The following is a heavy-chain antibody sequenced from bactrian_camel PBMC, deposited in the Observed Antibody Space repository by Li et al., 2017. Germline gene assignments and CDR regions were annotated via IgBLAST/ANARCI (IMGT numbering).Heavy chain of an antibody. CDR3: AQDAWYGNAWYLLY. CDR1: GFTFSSHW. CDR2: INSGGGYT. V-gene: IGHV3S1*01. D-gene: IGHD6*01. J-gene: IGHJ4*01. Sequence: HVQLVESGGGLVQPGGSLRLSCAASGFTFSSHWMYRVRQAPGKGLEWVSGINSGGGYTLYADSVKGRFTISRDNAKNTVYLQMNSLKPEDTAVYYCAQDAWYGNAWYLLYWGQGTQVTVS.